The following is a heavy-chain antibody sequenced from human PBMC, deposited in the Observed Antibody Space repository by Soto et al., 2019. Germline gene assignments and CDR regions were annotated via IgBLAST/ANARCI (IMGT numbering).Heavy chain of an antibody. CDR3: ARESRYCSGGSCYFLPGIDY. D-gene: IGHD2-15*01. J-gene: IGHJ4*02. Sequence: QVQLVQSGAEVKKPGSSVKASCKASGGTFSSYDISWVRQAPGQGLEWMGGNIPIFGTANYAQKFQGRVTITADESTSTAYMELSSLRSEDTAVYYCARESRYCSGGSCYFLPGIDYWGQGTLVTVSS. CDR2: NIPIFGTA. V-gene: IGHV1-69*12. CDR1: GGTFSSYD.